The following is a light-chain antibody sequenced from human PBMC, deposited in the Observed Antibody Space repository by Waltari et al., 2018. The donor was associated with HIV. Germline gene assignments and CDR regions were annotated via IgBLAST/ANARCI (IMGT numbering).Light chain of an antibody. J-gene: IGLJ2*01. CDR1: SSDVGRSDY. CDR2: EVN. Sequence: QSALTQPPSASGSPGQSVTISCTGTSSDVGRSDYVSWYQHPPGKPPKLLIYEVNKRPSGVPDRFSGSKSGNTASLTVSGLQAEDEAEYSCTSYAGINPVAFGGGTKLTVL. CDR3: TSYAGINPVA. V-gene: IGLV2-8*01.